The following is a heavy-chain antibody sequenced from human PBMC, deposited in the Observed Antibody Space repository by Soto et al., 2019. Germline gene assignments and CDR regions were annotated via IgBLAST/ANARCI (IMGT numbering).Heavy chain of an antibody. CDR2: ISVGGGNT. J-gene: IGHJ4*01. CDR3: AKRAGWSSGPFDY. D-gene: IGHD6-19*01. CDR1: GFTFSGYA. Sequence: EVQLLASGGGLVQPGGSLRLSCAASGFTFSGYAMNWVRQAPGKGLEWVSGISVGGGNTYYADSVKGRFTISRDNSQNTLYLQMNSLRAEDTAVYFCAKRAGWSSGPFDYWGHGTLVTVSS. V-gene: IGHV3-23*01.